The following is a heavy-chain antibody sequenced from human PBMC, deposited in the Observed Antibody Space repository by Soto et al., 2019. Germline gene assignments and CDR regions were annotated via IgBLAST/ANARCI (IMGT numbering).Heavy chain of an antibody. J-gene: IGHJ4*02. D-gene: IGHD1-1*01. CDR1: GFTVSSNY. Sequence: PGGSLRLSCAASGFTVSSNYMSWVRQAPGKGLGWVSVIDRGGSTYYADCVKGRFTISRDNSKDSVFLQMYSLRAEDTAMYYWVRGDDRVDGGRGTLVT. V-gene: IGHV3-53*01. CDR2: IDRGGST. CDR3: VRGDDRVD.